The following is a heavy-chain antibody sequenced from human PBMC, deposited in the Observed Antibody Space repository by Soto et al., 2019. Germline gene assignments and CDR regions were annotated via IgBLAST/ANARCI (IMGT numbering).Heavy chain of an antibody. CDR2: IIPVFGAP. D-gene: IGHD1-7*01. CDR1: GGTFNNYA. CDR3: ARGWGRNWNYATFDP. J-gene: IGHJ5*02. V-gene: IGHV1-69*01. Sequence: QVQLVQSGAEVKKPGSSVNVSCKASGGTFNNYAITWVRQAPSQGLEWMGGIIPVFGAPNYAQKFQGRVSITADESTTTAYMELSSLRSEDTAVYYCARGWGRNWNYATFDPWGQGTLVTVSS.